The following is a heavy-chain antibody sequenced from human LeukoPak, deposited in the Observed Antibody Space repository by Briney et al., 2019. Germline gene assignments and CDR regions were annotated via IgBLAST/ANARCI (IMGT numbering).Heavy chain of an antibody. D-gene: IGHD3-10*01. V-gene: IGHV7-4-1*02. Sequence: ASVKVSCKASGYTFTSYAMNWVRQAPGQGLEWMGWINTNTGNPTYAQGFTGRFVFSLDTSVSTAYLQISSLKAEDTAVYYCARGGLALDYYGSGSYGDYWGQGTLVTVSS. J-gene: IGHJ4*02. CDR1: GYTFTSYA. CDR3: ARGGLALDYYGSGSYGDY. CDR2: INTNTGNP.